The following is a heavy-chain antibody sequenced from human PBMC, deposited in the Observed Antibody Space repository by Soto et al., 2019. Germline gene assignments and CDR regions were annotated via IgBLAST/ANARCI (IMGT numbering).Heavy chain of an antibody. CDR1: GFTFSTYT. CDR2: INGRGNYI. J-gene: IGHJ4*02. Sequence: GGSLRLSCASSGFTFSTYTMNWVRQAPGKGLEWVSSINGRGNYIYYADSVKGRFTISRDNAKNSLYLQMDRLRAEDTALYYCVREDGIVGANSAFDYWGMGALVTISS. D-gene: IGHD1-26*01. CDR3: VREDGIVGANSAFDY. V-gene: IGHV3-21*01.